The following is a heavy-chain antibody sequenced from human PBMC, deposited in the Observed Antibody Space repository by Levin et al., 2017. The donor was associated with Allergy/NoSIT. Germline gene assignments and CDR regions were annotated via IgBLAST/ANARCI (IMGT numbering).Heavy chain of an antibody. Sequence: GESLKISCAASGFTFSSYSMNWVRQAPGKGLEWVSSISSSSSYIYYADSVKGRFTISRDNAKNSLYLQMNSLRAEDTAVYYCARDPFEGGSYQKDYWGQGTLVTVSS. J-gene: IGHJ4*02. CDR1: GFTFSSYS. CDR2: ISSSSSYI. V-gene: IGHV3-21*01. D-gene: IGHD1-26*01. CDR3: ARDPFEGGSYQKDY.